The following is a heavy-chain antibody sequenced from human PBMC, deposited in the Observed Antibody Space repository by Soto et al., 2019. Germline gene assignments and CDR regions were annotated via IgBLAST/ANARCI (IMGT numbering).Heavy chain of an antibody. D-gene: IGHD2-2*01. Sequence: ASVKVSCKASGYTFTSYGISWVRQAPGQGLEWMGWISAYNGNTNYAQKLQGRVTMTTDTSTSTAYMELRSLRSDDTAVYYCAGYIVVVPAAMNVDAFDIWGQGTMVTVAS. V-gene: IGHV1-18*01. CDR3: AGYIVVVPAAMNVDAFDI. J-gene: IGHJ3*02. CDR1: GYTFTSYG. CDR2: ISAYNGNT.